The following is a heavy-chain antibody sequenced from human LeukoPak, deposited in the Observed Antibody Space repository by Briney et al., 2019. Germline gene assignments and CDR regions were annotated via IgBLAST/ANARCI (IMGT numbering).Heavy chain of an antibody. Sequence: ASVKVSCKASGGTFSSYAISWVRQAPGQGLEWMGGIIPIFGTANYAQKFQGGVAITADESTSTAYMELSSLRSEDTAVYYCATGFLGGYSYVSLYYYYYMDVWGKGTTVTISS. D-gene: IGHD5-18*01. CDR3: ATGFLGGYSYVSLYYYYYMDV. CDR2: IIPIFGTA. CDR1: GGTFSSYA. V-gene: IGHV1-69*13. J-gene: IGHJ6*03.